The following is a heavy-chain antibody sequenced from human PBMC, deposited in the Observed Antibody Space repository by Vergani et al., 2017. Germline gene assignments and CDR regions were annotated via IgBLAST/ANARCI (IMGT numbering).Heavy chain of an antibody. J-gene: IGHJ1*01. D-gene: IGHD2-21*01. CDR1: GFTFSDFG. CDR3: ATKGCGTPGCQIRYFSK. CDR2: IRSYENYQ. V-gene: IGHV3-30*02. Sequence: QVHLVESGGGVVQSGGSLRLSCVASGFTFSDFGMHWVRQTPGEGLECVAFIRSYENYQYYGESVKSRITITRDNSNNPVYLQLNGLKVEDTAVYYCATKGCGTPGCQIRYFSKWGKGTLVTVSS.